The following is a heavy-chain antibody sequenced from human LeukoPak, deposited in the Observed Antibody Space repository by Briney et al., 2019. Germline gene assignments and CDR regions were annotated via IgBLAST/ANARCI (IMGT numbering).Heavy chain of an antibody. Sequence: SETLSLTCAVYGGSFSGYYWSWIRQPPGKGLEWIGYIYHRGSTYYNSSLKSRVTVSLDTSKNQFSLKLSSVTAADTAVYYCAKRFDTAGYFDYWGQGTQVTVSS. CDR3: AKRFDTAGYFDY. D-gene: IGHD2-8*02. CDR2: IYHRGST. V-gene: IGHV4-34*01. CDR1: GGSFSGYY. J-gene: IGHJ4*02.